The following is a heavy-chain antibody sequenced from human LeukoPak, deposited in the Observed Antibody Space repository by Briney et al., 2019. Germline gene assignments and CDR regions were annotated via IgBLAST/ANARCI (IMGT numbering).Heavy chain of an antibody. V-gene: IGHV1-2*02. J-gene: IGHJ6*02. Sequence: GASVKVSCKASGYTFTGYYMHWVRQAPGQGLEWMGWINPNSGGTNYAQKFQGRVTMTRDTSISTAYMELSRLRSDDTAVYYCARGPPTGYSSSQNYYYYGMDVWGQGTTVTVSS. D-gene: IGHD6-13*01. CDR2: INPNSGGT. CDR1: GYTFTGYY. CDR3: ARGPPTGYSSSQNYYYYGMDV.